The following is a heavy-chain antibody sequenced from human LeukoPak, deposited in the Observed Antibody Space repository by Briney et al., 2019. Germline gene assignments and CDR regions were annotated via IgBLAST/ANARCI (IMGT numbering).Heavy chain of an antibody. Sequence: PGGPLRLSCAASGFNFRRFWMSWVRQAPGKGLEWVTNTSPDGNEKSYVDSVKGRFTISRDNAKNSVHLQMNSLGAEDTAVYYCAARAITDRPYYLDNWGQGTLVTVSS. CDR2: TSPDGNEK. D-gene: IGHD6-6*01. J-gene: IGHJ4*02. V-gene: IGHV3-7*01. CDR3: AARAITDRPYYLDN. CDR1: GFNFRRFW.